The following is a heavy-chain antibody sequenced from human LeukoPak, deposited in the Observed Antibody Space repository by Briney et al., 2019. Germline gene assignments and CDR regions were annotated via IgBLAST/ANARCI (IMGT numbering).Heavy chain of an antibody. J-gene: IGHJ4*02. V-gene: IGHV3-11*06. CDR2: ISTSGRYT. D-gene: IGHD3-22*01. CDR3: ARVACITMICDF. Sequence: GGSLRLSCAASGFTFSDYYMSWIRQAPGKGLEWVSYISTSGRYTNYTDSVKGRFTISRDNAKNSLFLQMNSLRAEDTAVYYCARVACITMICDFWGQGTLVTVSS. CDR1: GFTFSDYY.